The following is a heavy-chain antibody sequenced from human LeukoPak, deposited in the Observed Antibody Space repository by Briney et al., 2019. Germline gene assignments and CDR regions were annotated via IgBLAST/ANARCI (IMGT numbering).Heavy chain of an antibody. Sequence: PSETLSLTCTASGGSISSGGYYWSWIRQHPGKGLEWIGYIYYSGSTYYNPSLKSRVTISVDTSKNQFSLKLSSVTAADTAVYYCARGVIVGAPDHFDYWGQGTLVTVSS. CDR3: ARGVIVGAPDHFDY. CDR2: IYYSGST. J-gene: IGHJ4*02. D-gene: IGHD1-26*01. V-gene: IGHV4-31*03. CDR1: GGSISSGGYY.